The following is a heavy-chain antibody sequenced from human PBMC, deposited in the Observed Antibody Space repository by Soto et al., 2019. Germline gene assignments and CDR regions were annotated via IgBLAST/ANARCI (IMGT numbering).Heavy chain of an antibody. D-gene: IGHD6-6*01. CDR2: ISYDGSNK. CDR3: AGSIGGYYYYGMDV. CDR1: GFTFSSYA. J-gene: IGHJ6*02. V-gene: IGHV3-30-3*01. Sequence: QVQLVESGGGVVQPGRSLRLSCAASGFTFSSYAMHWVRQAPGKGLEWVAVISYDGSNKYYADSVKGRFTISRDNSKNTLYLQMNRLRAEDTAVYYCAGSIGGYYYYGMDVWGQGTTVTVSS.